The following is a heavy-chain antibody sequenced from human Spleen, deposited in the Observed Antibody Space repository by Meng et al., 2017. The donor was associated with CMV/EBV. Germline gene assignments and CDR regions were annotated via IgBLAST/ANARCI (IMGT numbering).Heavy chain of an antibody. Sequence: GESLKISCAASGFTFSSYAMSWVRQAPGKGLEWVGFIRSKAYGGTTEYAASVKGRFTISRDDSKSIAYLQMNSLKTEDTAVYYCTSGYCSSTSCYKVYWGQGTLVTVSS. V-gene: IGHV3-49*04. CDR1: GFTFSSYA. D-gene: IGHD2-2*03. J-gene: IGHJ4*02. CDR3: TSGYCSSTSCYKVY. CDR2: IRSKAYGGTT.